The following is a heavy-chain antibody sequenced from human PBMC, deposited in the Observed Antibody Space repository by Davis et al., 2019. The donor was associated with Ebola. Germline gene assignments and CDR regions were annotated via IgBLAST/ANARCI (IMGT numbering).Heavy chain of an antibody. CDR2: INDNDGRI. J-gene: IGHJ5*02. Sequence: PGGSLRLSCAASGFTFSSYAMSWVRQAPGKGLEWVSTINDNDGRISYRDSVKGRFTISRDNAKNSLYLQMNSLRAEDTAVYYCARAPVLRFLEWFWFDPWGQGTLVTVSS. V-gene: IGHV3-23*01. CDR3: ARAPVLRFLEWFWFDP. D-gene: IGHD3-3*01. CDR1: GFTFSSYA.